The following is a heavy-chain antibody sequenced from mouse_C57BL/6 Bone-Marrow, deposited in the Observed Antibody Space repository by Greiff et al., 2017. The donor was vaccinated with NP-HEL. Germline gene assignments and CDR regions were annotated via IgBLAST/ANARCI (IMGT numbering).Heavy chain of an antibody. CDR2: ISSGSSTI. V-gene: IGHV5-17*01. D-gene: IGHD2-4*01. CDR3: ARLRRYYAMDY. J-gene: IGHJ4*01. Sequence: EVKLMESGGGLVKPGGSLKLSCAASGFTFSDYGMHWVRQAPEKGLEWVAYISSGSSTIYYADTVKGRFTISRDNAKNTLFLQMTSLRSEDTAMYYCARLRRYYAMDYWGQGTSVTVSS. CDR1: GFTFSDYG.